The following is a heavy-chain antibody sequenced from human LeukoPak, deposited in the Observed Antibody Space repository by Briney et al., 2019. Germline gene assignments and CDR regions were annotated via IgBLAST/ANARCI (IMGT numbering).Heavy chain of an antibody. CDR1: GYTFTSYG. Sequence: ASVKVSRKASGYTFTSYGISWVRQAPGQGLEWMGWISAYNGNTNYAQKLQGRVTMATDTSTSTAYMELRSLRSDDTAVYYCAREVGPEHYYDFWSYYYMDVWGKGTTVTVSS. CDR3: AREVGPEHYYDFWSYYYMDV. J-gene: IGHJ6*03. CDR2: ISAYNGNT. D-gene: IGHD3-3*01. V-gene: IGHV1-18*01.